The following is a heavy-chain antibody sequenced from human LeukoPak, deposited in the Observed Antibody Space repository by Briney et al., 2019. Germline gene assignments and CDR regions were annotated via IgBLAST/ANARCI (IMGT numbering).Heavy chain of an antibody. Sequence: XTLSLTCTVSGGSISSYYRSWIRQPPGKGLEWIGYIYYSGSTNYNPSLKSRVTISVDTSKNQFSLKLSSVTAADTAVYYCARRLRIAARREWFDPWGQGTLVTVSS. CDR1: GGSISSYY. J-gene: IGHJ5*02. V-gene: IGHV4-59*01. CDR3: ARRLRIAARREWFDP. D-gene: IGHD6-6*01. CDR2: IYYSGST.